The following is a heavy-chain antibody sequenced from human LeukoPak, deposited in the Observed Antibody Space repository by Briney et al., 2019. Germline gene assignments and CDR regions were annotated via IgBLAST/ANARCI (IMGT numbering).Heavy chain of an antibody. CDR3: AGVVAATPGAY. CDR2: ISSSISYI. CDR1: RFSFFSYI. D-gene: IGHD2-15*01. V-gene: IGHV3-21*01. Sequence: GGSLRLSRVPSRFSFFSYILSSVRPAPQRGLERVSSISSSISYIYYAGSGKGRFTNSRDNAKNSLYLQMNSLRTEDTAVDYCAGVVAATPGAYWGQGTLVTVSS. J-gene: IGHJ1*01.